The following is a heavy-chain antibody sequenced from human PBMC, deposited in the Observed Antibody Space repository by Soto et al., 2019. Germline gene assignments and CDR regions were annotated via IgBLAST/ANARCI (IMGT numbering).Heavy chain of an antibody. CDR1: GGTFSSYA. V-gene: IGHV1-69*13. J-gene: IGHJ4*02. CDR3: ARDGSGYYDSSAEVGYFDY. CDR2: IIPIFGTA. D-gene: IGHD3-22*01. Sequence: SVKVSCKASGGTFSSYAISWVRQAPGQGLEWMGGIIPIFGTANYAQKFQGRVTITADESTSTAYMELSSLRSEDTAVYYCARDGSGYYDSSAEVGYFDYWGQGTLVTVSS.